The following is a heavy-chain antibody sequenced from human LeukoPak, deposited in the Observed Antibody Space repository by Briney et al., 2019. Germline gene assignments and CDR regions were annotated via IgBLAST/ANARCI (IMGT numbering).Heavy chain of an antibody. CDR2: INPSGGST. Sequence: ASVKVSCKASGYTFTNYYIHWVRQAPGQGLECMGIINPSGGSTSYAQKFQGRVTMTRDMSTSTVYMELSSLRSDDTAVYYCARVEADCVWGSYRPYYFDYWGQGTLVTVSS. J-gene: IGHJ4*02. CDR1: GYTFTNYY. V-gene: IGHV1-46*01. CDR3: ARVEADCVWGSYRPYYFDY. D-gene: IGHD3-16*02.